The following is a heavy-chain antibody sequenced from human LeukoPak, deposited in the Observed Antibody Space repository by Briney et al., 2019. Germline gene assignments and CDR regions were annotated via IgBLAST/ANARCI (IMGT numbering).Heavy chain of an antibody. CDR1: GFTFVGYA. J-gene: IGHJ4*02. CDR2: ISRNSATI. Sequence: PGGSLRLSCAASGFTFVGYAMNWVRQVPGKGLEWVPAISRNSATIVYAESVKGRFTTSRDNAKNSLFLQMKSLRAKDPSFNYFPTYGGVDSGYGILDYWGEGTLVTVSS. D-gene: IGHD3-22*01. CDR3: PTYGGVDSGYGILDY. V-gene: IGHV3-9*01.